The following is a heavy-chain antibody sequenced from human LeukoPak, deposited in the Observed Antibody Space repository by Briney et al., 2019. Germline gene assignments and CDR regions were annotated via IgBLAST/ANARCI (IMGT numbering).Heavy chain of an antibody. Sequence: ASETLSLTCTVSGGSISSYYWSWIRQPPGKGLEWIGYINYSGSTNYNPSLKSRVTISVATSKNQFSLKLSSVTAADTAVYYCARGEKYLNNWFDPWGQGTLVTVSS. D-gene: IGHD2-2*01. CDR1: GGSISSYY. V-gene: IGHV4-59*01. CDR2: INYSGST. J-gene: IGHJ5*02. CDR3: ARGEKYLNNWFDP.